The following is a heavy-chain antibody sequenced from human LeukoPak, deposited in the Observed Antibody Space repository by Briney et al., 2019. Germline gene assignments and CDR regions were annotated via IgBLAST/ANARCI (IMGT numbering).Heavy chain of an antibody. CDR1: GGSFSGYY. J-gene: IGHJ4*02. CDR2: INHSGST. V-gene: IGHV4-34*01. CDR3: ASYDY. Sequence: PSETLSLTCAVYGGSFSGYYWSWIRQPPGKGLGWLGEINHSGSTNYNPSLKSRVTISVDTSKNQFSLKLSSVTAADTAVYYCASYDYWGQGTLVTVSS.